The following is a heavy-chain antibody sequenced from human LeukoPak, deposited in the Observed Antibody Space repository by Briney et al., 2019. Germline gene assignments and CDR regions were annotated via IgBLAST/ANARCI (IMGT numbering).Heavy chain of an antibody. CDR3: ARDRNVFWPYTGEYNWFDP. CDR2: LHPNSGGT. J-gene: IGHJ5*02. Sequence: ASVKVSCKASGYTFTVYYMRWVRQAPGQGLEWMGWLHPNSGGTNYAQKFQGRVTMTRGTSISTAYMELSRLRSDDTAVYYCARDRNVFWPYTGEYNWFDPWGQGTLVTVSS. D-gene: IGHD3-16*01. CDR1: GYTFTVYY. V-gene: IGHV1-2*02.